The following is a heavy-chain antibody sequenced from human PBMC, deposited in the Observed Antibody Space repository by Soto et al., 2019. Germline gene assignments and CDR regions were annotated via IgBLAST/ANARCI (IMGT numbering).Heavy chain of an antibody. D-gene: IGHD5-18*01. V-gene: IGHV4-30-4*01. Sequence: QVQLQESGPGLVKPSQTLSLTCTVSGASISSGDYYWSWIRQTPGNGLEWIGYIYTSGKTYYNPSLESRLTISVDRSKNQFSLKLGSVTAADTAVYYCARGRYSYGLNDYWGQGTLVTVSS. CDR2: IYTSGKT. CDR1: GASISSGDYY. CDR3: ARGRYSYGLNDY. J-gene: IGHJ4*02.